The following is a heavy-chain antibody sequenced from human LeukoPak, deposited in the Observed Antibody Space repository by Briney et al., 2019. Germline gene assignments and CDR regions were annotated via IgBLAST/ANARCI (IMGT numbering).Heavy chain of an antibody. Sequence: GGSLRLSCVPSGLTVSSNYMSWVRQAPGKGLEWVSVTYSGGSTDYADSVKGRSTISRDNSKNTLYLQMNSLRVEDTAVYYCAGGLGYARSYWGQRTLVTVSS. V-gene: IGHV3-66*01. J-gene: IGHJ4*02. CDR3: AGGLGYARSY. CDR2: TYSGGST. D-gene: IGHD2-2*01. CDR1: GLTVSSNY.